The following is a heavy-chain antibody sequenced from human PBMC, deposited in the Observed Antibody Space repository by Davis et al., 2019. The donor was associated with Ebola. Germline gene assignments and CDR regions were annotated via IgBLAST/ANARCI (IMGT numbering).Heavy chain of an antibody. CDR2: INPSGGST. J-gene: IGHJ5*02. CDR1: GYTFTSYY. CDR3: ARGIAAAGAENWFDP. D-gene: IGHD6-13*01. Sequence: ASVKVSCKASGYTFTSYYMHWVRQAPGQGLEWMGIINPSGGSTSYAQKFQGRVTMTRDTSTSTVYMELSSLRSEDTAVYYCARGIAAAGAENWFDPWGQGTLVTVSS. V-gene: IGHV1-46*01.